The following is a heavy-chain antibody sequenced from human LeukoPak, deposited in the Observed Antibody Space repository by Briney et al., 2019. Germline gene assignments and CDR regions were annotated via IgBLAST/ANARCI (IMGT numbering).Heavy chain of an antibody. CDR3: ARVRGIALPGDRYMDV. CDR2: IYYTEST. D-gene: IGHD6-19*01. J-gene: IGHJ6*03. V-gene: IGHV4-39*02. CDR1: GGSISHSGYF. Sequence: SETLSLTCTVSGGSISHSGYFWAWIRQPPGKGLEWVGHIYYTESTHYSPSLKSRVTMSFDASRNQFSLNVSSVTAADTAAYYCARVRGIALPGDRYMDVWGKGTTVTVPS.